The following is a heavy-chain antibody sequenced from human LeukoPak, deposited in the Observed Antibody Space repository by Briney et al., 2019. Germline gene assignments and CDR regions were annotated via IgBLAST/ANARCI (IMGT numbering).Heavy chain of an antibody. CDR1: GFTVSSTY. V-gene: IGHV3-53*01. Sequence: PGGSLRLSCAASGFTVSSTYMSWVRQAPGQGLEWVSLIYSSGSTFYADSVQGRFTVSRDNSKNTLYLQMNSLRAEDTAVYYCAKSPGSGYLFDYWGQGTLVTVSS. CDR3: AKSPGSGYLFDY. J-gene: IGHJ4*02. CDR2: IYSSGST. D-gene: IGHD3-22*01.